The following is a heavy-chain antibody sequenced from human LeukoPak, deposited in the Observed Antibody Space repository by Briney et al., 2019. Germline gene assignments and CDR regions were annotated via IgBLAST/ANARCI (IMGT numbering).Heavy chain of an antibody. CDR2: ISYDGSNK. CDR1: GFTFSSYA. V-gene: IGHV3-30*04. CDR3: AKDSGSSGYPKGLDI. J-gene: IGHJ3*02. Sequence: GGPLRLSCAASGFTFSSYAMHWVRQAPGKGLEWVAVISYDGSNKYYADSVKGRFTISRDNSKNTLYLQMNSLRAEDTAVYYCAKDSGSSGYPKGLDIWGQGTMVTVSS. D-gene: IGHD3-22*01.